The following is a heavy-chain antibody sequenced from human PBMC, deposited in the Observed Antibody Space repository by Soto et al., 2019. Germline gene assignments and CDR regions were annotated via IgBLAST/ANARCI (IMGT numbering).Heavy chain of an antibody. CDR3: ARDQNLSYGDYLFY. CDR2: ISYDGSNK. Sequence: QVQLVESGGGVVQPGRSLRLSCAASGFTFSSYALHWVRQAPGKGLEWVAVISYDGSNKYYADSVKGRFTISRDNSKNTVYLQMNSLRRDDTAVYYCARDQNLSYGDYLFYWGQGTLVTASS. CDR1: GFTFSSYA. J-gene: IGHJ4*02. D-gene: IGHD4-17*01. V-gene: IGHV3-30-3*01.